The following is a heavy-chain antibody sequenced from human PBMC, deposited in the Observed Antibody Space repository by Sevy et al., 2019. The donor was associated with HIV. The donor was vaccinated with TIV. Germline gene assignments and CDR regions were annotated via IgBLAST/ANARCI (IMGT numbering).Heavy chain of an antibody. CDR3: ARVGFDSSGYYNRGGYFDY. CDR2: IYSGGST. CDR1: GFTVSSNY. V-gene: IGHV3-53*01. D-gene: IGHD3-22*01. J-gene: IGHJ4*02. Sequence: GGSLRLSCAASGFTVSSNYMSWVRQAPGKGLEWVSIIYSGGSTYYADTGKGRFTISRDNSKNTLYLQMNSLRAEDTAVYYCARVGFDSSGYYNRGGYFDYWGQGTLVTVSS.